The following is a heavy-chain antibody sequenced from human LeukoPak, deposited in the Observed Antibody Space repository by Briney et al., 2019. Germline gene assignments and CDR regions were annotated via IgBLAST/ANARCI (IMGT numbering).Heavy chain of an antibody. V-gene: IGHV3-21*01. J-gene: IGHJ4*02. D-gene: IGHD4-17*01. CDR2: ISSISSYM. Sequence: GGSLRLSCAASGFAFSTYSINWVRQAPGKGLGWVSSISSISSYMYYADSVKGRFIISRDNAKNSLYLQMNSLRAEDTAVYYCARDGYGDYAFDYWGQGTLVAVSS. CDR1: GFAFSTYS. CDR3: ARDGYGDYAFDY.